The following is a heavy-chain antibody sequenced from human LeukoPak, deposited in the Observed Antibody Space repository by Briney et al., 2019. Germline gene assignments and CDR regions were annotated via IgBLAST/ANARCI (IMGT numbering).Heavy chain of an antibody. Sequence: GGSLRLSCAASGYTFTDYFMNWIRQAPGKGLEWVSSISISGSTIYYADSVKGRFTISRDNAKNSLYLQMNSLRAEDTAVYYCARSSDSSSLQYFQHWGQGTLVTVSS. CDR2: ISISGSTI. V-gene: IGHV3-11*01. CDR1: GYTFTDYF. J-gene: IGHJ1*01. CDR3: ARSSDSSSLQYFQH. D-gene: IGHD6-6*01.